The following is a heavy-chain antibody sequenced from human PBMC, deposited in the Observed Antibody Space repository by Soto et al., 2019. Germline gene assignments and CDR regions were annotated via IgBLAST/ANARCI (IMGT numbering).Heavy chain of an antibody. V-gene: IGHV3-21*01. CDR2: ISSSSSYI. J-gene: IGHJ4*02. D-gene: IGHD3-22*01. CDR1: GFTFSSYS. CDR3: ARDGVTMIVVVKYYFDY. Sequence: EVQLVESGGGLVKPGGSLRLSCAASGFTFSSYSMNWVRQAPGKGLEWVSSISSSSSYIYYADSVKGRFTISRDNAKNSLYLQMNSLRAEDTAVYYCARDGVTMIVVVKYYFDYWGQGTLVTVSS.